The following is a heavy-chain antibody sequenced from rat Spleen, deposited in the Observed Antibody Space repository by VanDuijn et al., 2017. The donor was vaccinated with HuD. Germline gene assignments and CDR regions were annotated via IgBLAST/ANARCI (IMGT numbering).Heavy chain of an antibody. CDR1: GFTFSNYY. CDR3: ARQIIPDY. CDR2: ITSGGSNT. D-gene: IGHD1-5*01. Sequence: EVQLVESGGGLVQPGRSLKLSCAASGFTFSNYYMAWVRQAPTKGLEWVATITSGGSNTYYPDSVKGRFTISRDNAKSTLYLQMDSLRSEDTATYYCARQIIPDYWGQGVMVTVSS. V-gene: IGHV5-25*01. J-gene: IGHJ2*01.